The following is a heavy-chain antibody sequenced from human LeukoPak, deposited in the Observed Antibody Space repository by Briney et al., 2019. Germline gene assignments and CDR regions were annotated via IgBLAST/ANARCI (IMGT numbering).Heavy chain of an antibody. D-gene: IGHD1-14*01. CDR3: AKDIHPSNRPALFDY. V-gene: IGHV3-9*01. J-gene: IGHJ4*02. CDR1: GFTFDDYA. Sequence: PGRSLRLSCAASGFTFDDYAMHWVRQAPGKGLEWVSGTSWNSGSIGYADSVKGRFTISRDNAKNSLYLQMNSLRAEDTALYYCAKDIHPSNRPALFDYWGQGTLVTVSS. CDR2: TSWNSGSI.